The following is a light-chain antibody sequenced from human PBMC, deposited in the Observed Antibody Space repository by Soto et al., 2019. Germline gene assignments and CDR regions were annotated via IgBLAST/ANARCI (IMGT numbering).Light chain of an antibody. J-gene: IGLJ2*01. Sequence: QSVLTQPPSVSAAPGQKVTISCSGSSSNIGNNYVSWYQQLPGTAPKLLIYDNNKRPSGVPDRFSGSKSGTSATLGITGLQTGDEAEYYCGTWDSSLSAWDGSLSAVVFGGGTQLTVL. CDR2: DNN. CDR1: SSNIGNNY. V-gene: IGLV1-51*01. CDR3: GTWDSSLSAWDGSLSAVV.